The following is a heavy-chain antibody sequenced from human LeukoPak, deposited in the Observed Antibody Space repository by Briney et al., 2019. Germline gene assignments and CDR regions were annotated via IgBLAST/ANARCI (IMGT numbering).Heavy chain of an antibody. D-gene: IGHD3-3*01. CDR2: IIPIFGTA. CDR3: ARTLTELRFLDPATFDI. J-gene: IGHJ3*02. V-gene: IGHV1-69*05. Sequence: GASVKVSCKASGGTFSSYAISWVRQAPGQGLEWMGGIIPIFGTANYAQKLQGRVTMTTDTTTSTAYMELRSLRSDDTAVYYCARTLTELRFLDPATFDIWGQGTMVTVSS. CDR1: GGTFSSYA.